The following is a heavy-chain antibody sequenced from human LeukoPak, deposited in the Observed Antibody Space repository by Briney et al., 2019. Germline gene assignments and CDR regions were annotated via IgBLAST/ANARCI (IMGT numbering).Heavy chain of an antibody. D-gene: IGHD3-10*02. J-gene: IGHJ3*02. CDR2: IYPGDSDT. CDR1: GYSFTSYW. CDR3: ARLFPLYRYGPKGAFDI. V-gene: IGHV5-51*01. Sequence: GESLQISCQGSGYSFTSYWIGWVRQMPGKGLEWMGIIYPGDSDTRYSPSFQGQVTISADKSISTAYLQWSSLKASDTAMYYCARLFPLYRYGPKGAFDIWGQGTMVTVSS.